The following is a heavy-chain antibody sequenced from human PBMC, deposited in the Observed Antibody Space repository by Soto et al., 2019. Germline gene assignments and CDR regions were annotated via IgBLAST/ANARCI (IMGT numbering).Heavy chain of an antibody. D-gene: IGHD2-2*01. J-gene: IGHJ6*02. CDR1: GYSFTSYW. CDR2: IYPGDSDT. V-gene: IGHV5-51*01. Sequence: ESMKISCKGSGYSFTSYWIGWVRQMPGKGLEWMGIIYPGDSDTRYSPSFQGQVTISADKSISTAYLQWSSLKASDTAMYYCARGYCSSNSCSHYYVMAFCGQGSTVTVSS. CDR3: ARGYCSSNSCSHYYVMAF.